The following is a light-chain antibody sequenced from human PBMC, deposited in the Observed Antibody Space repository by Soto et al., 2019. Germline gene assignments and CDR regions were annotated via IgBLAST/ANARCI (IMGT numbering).Light chain of an antibody. CDR2: GAS. V-gene: IGKV3-15*01. CDR1: QSVSSN. Sequence: EIVMTQSAATLSVSPGERATLSCMSSQSVSSNLAWYQQKPGQAPRLLIYGASTRATGIPARFSGSGSGTDFTLTISRLEPEDFAVYYCQQYGSSPWTFGQGTKVDNK. J-gene: IGKJ1*01. CDR3: QQYGSSPWT.